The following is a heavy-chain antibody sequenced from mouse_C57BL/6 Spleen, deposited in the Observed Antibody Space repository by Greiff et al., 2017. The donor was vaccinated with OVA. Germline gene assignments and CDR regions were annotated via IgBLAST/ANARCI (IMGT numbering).Heavy chain of an antibody. D-gene: IGHD2-5*01. CDR2: IYPRGGST. V-gene: IGHV1-78*01. CDR3: ARGGYSKDYYAMDY. Sequence: QVQLKESDAELVKPGASVKISCKVSGYTFTDHTIHWMKQRPEQGLEWIGYIYPRGGSTKYNEKLQGKATLPADKSSSTAYMQLNSLTSEDSADYFCARGGYSKDYYAMDYWGQGTSVTVSS. CDR1: GYTFTDHT. J-gene: IGHJ4*01.